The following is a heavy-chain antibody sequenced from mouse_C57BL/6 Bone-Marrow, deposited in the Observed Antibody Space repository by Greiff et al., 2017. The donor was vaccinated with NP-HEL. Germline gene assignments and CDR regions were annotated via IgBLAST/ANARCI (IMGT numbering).Heavy chain of an antibody. CDR2: IDPADSYT. J-gene: IGHJ3*01. Sequence: VKLMESGAELVKPGASVKLSCKASGYTFSSYWMQWVNQRPGKGLEWIGEIDPADSYTNYNRKFKGKATLTVDKSSSTAYMQLSSLTSEDSAVYYCAREAYYYCSPLLAYWGRGTRVTVT. CDR3: AREAYYYCSPLLAY. D-gene: IGHD1-1*01. CDR1: GYTFSSYW. V-gene: IGHV1-50*01.